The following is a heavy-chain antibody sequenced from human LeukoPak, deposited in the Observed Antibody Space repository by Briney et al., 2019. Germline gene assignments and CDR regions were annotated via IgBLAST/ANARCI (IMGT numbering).Heavy chain of an antibody. J-gene: IGHJ6*03. V-gene: IGHV4-39*07. CDR1: GGSISSSSYY. CDR2: IYYSGST. Sequence: SETLSLTCTVSGGSISSSSYYWGWIRQPPGKGLEWIGSIYYSGSTYYNPSLKSRATISVDTSKNQFSLKLSSVTAADTAVYYCASETPGYYYYYYMDVWGKGTTVTVSS. CDR3: ASETPGYYYYYYMDV.